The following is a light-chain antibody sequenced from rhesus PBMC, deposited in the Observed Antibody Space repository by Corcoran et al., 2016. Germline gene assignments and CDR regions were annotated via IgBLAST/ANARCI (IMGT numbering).Light chain of an antibody. J-gene: IGKJ3*01. Sequence: DIQMTQSPSSLSASVGDRVTITCRASQGVSTHLAWYQQKPGKAPKPLIYYASKLESGVPLRFSGSGSGTEFTLTISSLQTEDFATYFCQQYNSDPFTFGPGTKLDIK. V-gene: IGKV1-37*01. CDR3: QQYNSDPFT. CDR2: YAS. CDR1: QGVSTH.